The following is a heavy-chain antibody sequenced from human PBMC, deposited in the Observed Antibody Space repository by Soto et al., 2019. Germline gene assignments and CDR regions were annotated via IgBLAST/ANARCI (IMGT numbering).Heavy chain of an antibody. CDR2: IATDSYT. J-gene: IGHJ4*02. V-gene: IGHV3-53*01. CDR1: GFNVSSDY. Sequence: GGSLRLSCAASGFNVSSDYMNWVRQAPGKGLEWVSVIATDSYTSYADSVKGRFSISRDNSKNTLYLQMNSLRVEDTAVYYCVRDSETSSSWSLDYWGQGTLVTVYS. D-gene: IGHD6-13*01. CDR3: VRDSETSSSWSLDY.